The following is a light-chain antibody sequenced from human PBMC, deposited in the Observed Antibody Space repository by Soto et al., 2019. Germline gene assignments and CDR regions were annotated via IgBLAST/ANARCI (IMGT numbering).Light chain of an antibody. J-gene: IGLJ1*01. CDR1: SSDVGGYNY. V-gene: IGLV2-14*01. CDR2: DVS. CDR3: SSYTSSRTPHV. Sequence: QSALTQPASVSGSPGQSITISCTGTSSDVGGYNYVSWYQQHPGKAPKLMIYDVSNRPSGVSNRFSGSKSGNTASLTISGLQAEDEADYYCSSYTSSRTPHVFGTGTKLTVL.